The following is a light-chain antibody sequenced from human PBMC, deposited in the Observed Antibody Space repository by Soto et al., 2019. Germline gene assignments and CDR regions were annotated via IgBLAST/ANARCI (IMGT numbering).Light chain of an antibody. CDR1: QSVNSRF. CDR2: GAS. V-gene: IGKV3-20*01. CDR3: QQYGTSPPWT. Sequence: DIVLTQSPGTLSLSPGERATLSCRASQSVNSRFFAWYQQKPGQAPRLLIYGASSRATGIPDRFSGNGSGTDFTLTISRLEPEDFAVYYCQQYGTSPPWTFGQGTKVDIK. J-gene: IGKJ1*01.